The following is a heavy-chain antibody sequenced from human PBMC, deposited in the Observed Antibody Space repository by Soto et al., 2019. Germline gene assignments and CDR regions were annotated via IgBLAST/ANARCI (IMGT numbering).Heavy chain of an antibody. CDR1: GFTFRSFT. CDR2: ISSNSAYI. J-gene: IGHJ5*02. D-gene: IGHD6-13*01. Sequence: GGSLRLSCAASGFTFRSFTMNWVRQAPGKGLEWVSAISSNSAYIYYTDALRGRFTISRDNAKNSLHLQMNSLRAEDTAVYYCTRDASRDSSARGWFDPWGPGTLVTVSS. CDR3: TRDASRDSSARGWFDP. V-gene: IGHV3-21*01.